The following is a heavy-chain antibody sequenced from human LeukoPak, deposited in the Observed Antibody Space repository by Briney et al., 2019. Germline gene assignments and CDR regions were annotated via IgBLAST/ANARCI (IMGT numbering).Heavy chain of an antibody. V-gene: IGHV4-30-4*08. CDR2: IYYSGST. CDR1: GGSISSSSYY. Sequence: SETLSLTCTVSGGSISSSSYYWGWIRQPPGKGLEWIGYIYYSGSTYYNPSLKSRVTISVDTSKNQFSLKLSSVTAADTAVYYCARADHDYGDPRFDYWGQGTLVTVSS. J-gene: IGHJ4*02. D-gene: IGHD4-17*01. CDR3: ARADHDYGDPRFDY.